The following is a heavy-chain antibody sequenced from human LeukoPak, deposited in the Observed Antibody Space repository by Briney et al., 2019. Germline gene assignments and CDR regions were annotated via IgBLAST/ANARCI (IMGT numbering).Heavy chain of an antibody. J-gene: IGHJ4*02. CDR3: ARVPEKGGFDY. CDR1: GFTVSSSY. CDR2: ISSSSSYI. D-gene: IGHD1-14*01. Sequence: GGSLRLSCAASGFTVSSSYMNWVRQAPGKGLEWVSSISSSSSYIYYADSVKGRFAISRDNAKNSLYLQMNSLRAEDTAVYYCARVPEKGGFDYWGQGTLVTVSS. V-gene: IGHV3-21*01.